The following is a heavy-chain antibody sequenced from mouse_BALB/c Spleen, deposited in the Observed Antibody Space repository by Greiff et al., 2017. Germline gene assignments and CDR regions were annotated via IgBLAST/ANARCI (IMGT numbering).Heavy chain of an antibody. Sequence: VQLQQSGPGLVQPSQSLSITCTVSGFSLTSYGVHWVRQSPGKGLEWLGVIWSGGSTDYNAAFVSRLSISKDKSKSQVFFKMNSLQANDTAIYYCARRGGGYSLYAMDYWGQGTSVTVSS. CDR3: ARRGGGYSLYAMDY. J-gene: IGHJ4*01. CDR1: GFSLTSYG. D-gene: IGHD2-3*01. CDR2: IWSGGST. V-gene: IGHV2-2*02.